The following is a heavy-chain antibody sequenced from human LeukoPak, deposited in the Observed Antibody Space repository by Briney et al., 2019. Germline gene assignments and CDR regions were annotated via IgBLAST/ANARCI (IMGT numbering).Heavy chain of an antibody. CDR3: AKGGGSSWYYFDY. CDR2: ITGSGGST. J-gene: IGHJ4*02. Sequence: GGSLRLSCAASGFTFSLYAMSWVRQAPGKGLEWVSTITGSGGSTYYADSVRGRFTISRDNSKNTLYLQMISLRAKDTAVYYCAKGGGSSWYYFDYWGQGTLVTVSS. D-gene: IGHD6-13*01. CDR1: GFTFSLYA. V-gene: IGHV3-23*01.